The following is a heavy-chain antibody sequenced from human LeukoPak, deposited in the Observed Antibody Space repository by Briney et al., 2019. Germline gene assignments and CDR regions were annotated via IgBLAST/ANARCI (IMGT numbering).Heavy chain of an antibody. CDR2: ISGSGGST. CDR3: ASSNNNLPRTLDY. J-gene: IGHJ4*02. Sequence: GGSLRLSCAASGFTFSSYAMSWVRQAPGKGLEWVSAISGSGGSTYYADFVKGRFTISRDNSENTLYLQMNSLRAEDTAVYYCASSNNNLPRTLDYWGQGTLVTVSS. D-gene: IGHD1/OR15-1a*01. V-gene: IGHV3-23*01. CDR1: GFTFSSYA.